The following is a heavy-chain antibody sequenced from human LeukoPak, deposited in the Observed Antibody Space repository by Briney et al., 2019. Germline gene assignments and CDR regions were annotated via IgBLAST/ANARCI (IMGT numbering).Heavy chain of an antibody. J-gene: IGHJ4*02. V-gene: IGHV1-69*13. Sequence: ASVKVSCKASGGTFSSYAISWVRQAPGQGLEWMGGIIPIFGTANYAQKFQGRVTITADESTSTAYMELSSLRSEDTAVYYCARVVRGRSGYYSPFDYWRQGTLVTVSS. CDR1: GGTFSSYA. D-gene: IGHD3-3*01. CDR3: ARVVRGRSGYYSPFDY. CDR2: IIPIFGTA.